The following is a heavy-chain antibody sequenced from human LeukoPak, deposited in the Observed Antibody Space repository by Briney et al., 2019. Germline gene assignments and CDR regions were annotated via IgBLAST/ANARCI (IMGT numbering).Heavy chain of an antibody. D-gene: IGHD2-8*01. Sequence: GGSLRLSCAASRFTFGDYGMSWARQAPGKGLEWVSGISWNGCTTSDADSVQGRFTTSRDNANNTLYQQMNSLRAEQRAADTCVYGFSGSQVYYPYYFDYWGQGTLVTVS. CDR1: RFTFGDYG. CDR3: VYGFSGSQVYYPYYFDY. V-gene: IGHV3-20*01. J-gene: IGHJ4*02. CDR2: ISWNGCTT.